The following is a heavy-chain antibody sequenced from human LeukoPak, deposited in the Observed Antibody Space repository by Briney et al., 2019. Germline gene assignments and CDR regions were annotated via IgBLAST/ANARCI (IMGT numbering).Heavy chain of an antibody. CDR1: GGSISSYY. CDR3: ARGDVEMATIFGY. CDR2: IFYNGST. Sequence: SETLSLTCTVSGGSISSYYWSWIRQPPGRGLEWIGYIFYNGSTNYNPSLKSRVTISVDTAKNHVSLSLSSVTAADTAVYYCARGDVEMATIFGYWGQGTLVTVSS. V-gene: IGHV4-59*12. D-gene: IGHD5-24*01. J-gene: IGHJ4*02.